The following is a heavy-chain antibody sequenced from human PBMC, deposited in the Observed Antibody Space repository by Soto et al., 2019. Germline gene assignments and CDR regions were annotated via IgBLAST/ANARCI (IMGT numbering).Heavy chain of an antibody. D-gene: IGHD1-7*01. CDR1: GFTFSNYW. CDR3: ATEGKLGS. CDR2: IKTDGSST. J-gene: IGHJ5*02. Sequence: GGSLRLSCAASGFTFSNYWMHWVRQAPGRGLRWVSRIKTDGSSTSYADSVKGRFTISRDNTKNMVYLQMNGLRVEDTAVYYCATEGKLGSWGQGALVTVSS. V-gene: IGHV3-74*01.